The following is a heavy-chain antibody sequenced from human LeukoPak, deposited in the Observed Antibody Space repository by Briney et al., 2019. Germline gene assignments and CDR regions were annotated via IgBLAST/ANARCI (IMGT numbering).Heavy chain of an antibody. D-gene: IGHD6-13*01. CDR2: ISYDGSNK. CDR1: GFTFSSYA. CDR3: ARGEPKNIAAAGFDY. V-gene: IGHV3-30-3*01. J-gene: IGHJ4*02. Sequence: GGSLRLSCAASGFTFSSYAMHWVRQAPGKGLEWVAVISYDGSNKYYADSVKGRFTISRDNSKNTLYLQMNSLRAEDTAVYYCARGEPKNIAAAGFDYWGQGTLVTVSS.